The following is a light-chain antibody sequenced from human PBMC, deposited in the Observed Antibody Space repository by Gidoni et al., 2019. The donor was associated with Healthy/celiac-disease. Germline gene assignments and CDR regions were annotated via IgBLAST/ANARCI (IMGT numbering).Light chain of an antibody. J-gene: IGLJ1*01. V-gene: IGLV2-14*01. CDR3: SSYTSCSTLGV. Sequence: QSALTQPASVSGSPGPSITISCTGTSSDVGGYNYVSWYQQHPGKAPKLMIYEVSNRPSGVSNRFSGSKSGNTASLTISGLQAEDEADYYCSSYTSCSTLGVFGTGTKVTVL. CDR2: EVS. CDR1: SSDVGGYNY.